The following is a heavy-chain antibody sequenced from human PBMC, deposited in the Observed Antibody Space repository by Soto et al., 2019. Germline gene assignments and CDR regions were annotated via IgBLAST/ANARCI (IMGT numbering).Heavy chain of an antibody. Sequence: SVKVSCKASGGTFSSYAISWVRQAPGQGLEWMGGIIPIFGTANYAQKFQGRVTITADKSTSTAYMELSSLRSEDTAVYYCASIPKDYDFWSGYYQPAYYYYYGMDVWGQGTTVTVSS. CDR2: IIPIFGTA. CDR1: GGTFSSYA. J-gene: IGHJ6*02. D-gene: IGHD3-3*01. CDR3: ASIPKDYDFWSGYYQPAYYYYYGMDV. V-gene: IGHV1-69*06.